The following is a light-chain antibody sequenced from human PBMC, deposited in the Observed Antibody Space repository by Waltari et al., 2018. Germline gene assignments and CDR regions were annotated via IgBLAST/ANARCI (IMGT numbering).Light chain of an antibody. CDR3: QHYVRLPAT. V-gene: IGKV3-20*01. J-gene: IGKJ1*01. CDR1: QSFGRT. CDR2: GAS. Sequence: EIVFTQSPGPLSLSPGERATLSCRASQSFGRTLAWYQQKPGQAPRLLIYGASSRATDIPDRFSGSGSRTDFSPTINRLEPEDVAVYFCQHYVRLPATFGQGTKVEIK.